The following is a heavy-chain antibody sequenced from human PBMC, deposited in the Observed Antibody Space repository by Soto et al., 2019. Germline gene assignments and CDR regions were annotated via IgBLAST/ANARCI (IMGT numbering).Heavy chain of an antibody. CDR3: ARHVTPPDY. J-gene: IGHJ4*01. V-gene: IGHV1-3*01. CDR1: GYTFTRYA. Sequence: ASVKVSCKASGYTFTRYAMHWVRQAPGQRLEWMGWINADNGNTNYAQKLQGRVTMTTDTSTSTAYMELRSLRSDDTAVYYCARHVTPPDYWGHGTLVTVSS. CDR2: INADNGNT.